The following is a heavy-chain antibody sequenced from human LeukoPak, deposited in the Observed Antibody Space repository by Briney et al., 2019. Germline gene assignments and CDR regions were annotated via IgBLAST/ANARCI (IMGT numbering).Heavy chain of an antibody. Sequence: SETLSLTCTVSGGSISSYYWSWIRQPPGKGLEWIGYIYYSGSTNYNPSLKSRVTISVDTSKNQFSLKLSSVTAADTAVYYCARWRGRKTDYYYYGMDVWGQGTTVTVSS. CDR3: ARWRGRKTDYYYYGMDV. D-gene: IGHD3-16*01. J-gene: IGHJ6*02. CDR1: GGSISSYY. CDR2: IYYSGST. V-gene: IGHV4-59*01.